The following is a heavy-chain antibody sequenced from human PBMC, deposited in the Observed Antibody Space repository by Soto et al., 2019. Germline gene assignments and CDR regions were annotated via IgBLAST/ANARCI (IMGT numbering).Heavy chain of an antibody. CDR3: ARGGRYSLYAENHFDT. CDR1: ADSMTNYH. D-gene: IGHD4-4*01. V-gene: IGHV4-59*13. Sequence: SETLSLTCIVSADSMTNYHWSWMRQAPGKGLEWIGNIFYSGYTDYNPSLQSRVTISVDTSWKKFSLTLTSVSAADTAFYYCARGGRYSLYAENHFDTWGQGTLVTVSS. J-gene: IGHJ5*02. CDR2: IFYSGYT.